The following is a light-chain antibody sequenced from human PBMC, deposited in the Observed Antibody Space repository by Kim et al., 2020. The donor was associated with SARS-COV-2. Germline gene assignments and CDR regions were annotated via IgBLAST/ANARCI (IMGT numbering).Light chain of an antibody. V-gene: IGLV2-23*02. CDR3: CSYAGSRNV. J-gene: IGLJ1*01. Sequence: TTASTGSGSDIGTYDLVSWYQQHAGKPPNPLIYEVRKRPSGVSNRFSGSKSGNTASLAISGLQADDEADYYYCSYAGSRNVFGTGTKVTVL. CDR2: EVR. CDR1: GSDIGTYDL.